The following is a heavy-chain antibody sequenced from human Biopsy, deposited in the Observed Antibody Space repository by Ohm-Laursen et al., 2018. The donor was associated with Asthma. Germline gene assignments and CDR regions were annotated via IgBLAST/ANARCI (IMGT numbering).Heavy chain of an antibody. CDR2: ISYDGNHK. V-gene: IGHV3-30*18. D-gene: IGHD5-12*01. CDR3: AKRRGYSGHDNDY. Sequence: SLRLSCTAFGFMFRSFGMHWARQAPGKGLEWVAVISYDGNHKFYEDSVKGRFTISRDNSKNTLYLQMNSLRTEDTAVYYCAKRRGYSGHDNDYWGQGTLVIVSS. CDR1: GFMFRSFG. J-gene: IGHJ4*02.